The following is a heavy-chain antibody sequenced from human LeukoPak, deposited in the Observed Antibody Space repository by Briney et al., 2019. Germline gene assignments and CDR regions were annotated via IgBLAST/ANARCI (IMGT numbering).Heavy chain of an antibody. Sequence: GGSLRLSCAASGFTFSSYSMNWVRQAPGKGAEWVSYISSSSSTIYYADSVKGRFTISRDNDKNSLYLQMNTLRAEDTAVYYCAREDCSGGSCYFRFFDYWGQGTLVTVSS. CDR3: AREDCSGGSCYFRFFDY. J-gene: IGHJ4*02. D-gene: IGHD2-15*01. V-gene: IGHV3-48*01. CDR2: ISSSSSTI. CDR1: GFTFSSYS.